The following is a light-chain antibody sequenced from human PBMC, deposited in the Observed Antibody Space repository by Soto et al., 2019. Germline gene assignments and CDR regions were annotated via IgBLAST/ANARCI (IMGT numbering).Light chain of an antibody. CDR2: GVY. CDR3: QFYGSNWPPGFP. Sequence: IVLTQSPATLSLSPGETATLSCKASEPIKTFYFGWYQHKPGQSPRLLINGVYTRATGIPDRFSGSGSGTDFTLTISRLEPEDFAIYYCQFYGSNWPPGFPFGPGTKV. CDR1: EPIKTFY. V-gene: IGKV3-20*01. J-gene: IGKJ3*01.